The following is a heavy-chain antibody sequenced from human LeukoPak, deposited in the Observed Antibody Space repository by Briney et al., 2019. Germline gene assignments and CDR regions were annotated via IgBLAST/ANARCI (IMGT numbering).Heavy chain of an antibody. Sequence: GSLRLSCAASGFTFSSYEMNCVRQHPGKGLEWIGYIYYSGSTNYNPSLKSRVTISVDTSKNQFSLKLSSVTAADTAVYYCARVGSSGLGDWGQGTLVTVSS. CDR2: IYYSGST. CDR3: ARVGSSGLGD. CDR1: GFTFSSYE. J-gene: IGHJ4*02. V-gene: IGHV4-59*01. D-gene: IGHD6-19*01.